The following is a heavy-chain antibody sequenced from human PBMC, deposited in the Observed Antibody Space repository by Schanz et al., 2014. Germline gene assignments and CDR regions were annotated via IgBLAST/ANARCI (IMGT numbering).Heavy chain of an antibody. CDR2: IKQDESER. V-gene: IGHV3-7*01. CDR1: RLTFGNYW. Sequence: EVQLVESGGGLVQPGGSLRLSCATSRLTFGNYWMSWVRQAPGKGLEWVANIKQDESERYYVDSVKGRFTISRDNAKNSLYLQMNSPRAEDTAVQYCTREKCYYDPCDYWGQGTLVTVSS. CDR3: TREKCYYDPCDY. J-gene: IGHJ4*01. D-gene: IGHD3-22*01.